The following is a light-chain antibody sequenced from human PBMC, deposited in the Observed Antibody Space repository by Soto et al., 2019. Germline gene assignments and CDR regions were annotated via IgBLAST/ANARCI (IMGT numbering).Light chain of an antibody. CDR2: DAS. Sequence: DIHLPQPPSSWSAPVGDRLPITCHESQSISNYVSWYQQTPGTATKLLIYDASNLETGVPSRFSGSGSGKDFTFTISSLQPEDIATYYCQQYDNLPITFGQGTRLEIK. CDR3: QQYDNLPIT. V-gene: IGKV1-33*01. CDR1: QSISNY. J-gene: IGKJ5*01.